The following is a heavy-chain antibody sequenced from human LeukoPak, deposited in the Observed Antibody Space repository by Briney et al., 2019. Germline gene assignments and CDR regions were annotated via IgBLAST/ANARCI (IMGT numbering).Heavy chain of an antibody. CDR3: ARPKNTEQQLVNWFDP. CDR1: GFTFSSYA. V-gene: IGHV3-30*04. CDR2: ISYDGSNK. J-gene: IGHJ5*02. D-gene: IGHD6-13*01. Sequence: GRSLRLSCAASGFTFSSYAMHWVRQAPGKGLEWVAVISYDGSNKYYADSVEGRFTISRDNSKNTLYLQMNSLRAEDTAVYYCARPKNTEQQLVNWFDPWGQGTLVTVSS.